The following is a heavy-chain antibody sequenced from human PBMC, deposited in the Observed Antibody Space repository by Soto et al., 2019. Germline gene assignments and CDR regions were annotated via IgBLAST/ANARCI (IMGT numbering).Heavy chain of an antibody. CDR1: GDFISNYY. J-gene: IGHJ5*01. CDR3: GRQRTVDGTVGWFDS. D-gene: IGHD1-7*01. CDR2: IYRTGSA. Sequence: QVQLQESGPGLVQPSETLSLTCTVSGDFISNYYWNWIRQSPGKGLEWIGYIYRTGSAKYNPSLNSRVTISVDTSMNQLSLKLSSVSDADTAVYYCGRQRTVDGTVGWFDSWGQGTLVTVSS. V-gene: IGHV4-59*08.